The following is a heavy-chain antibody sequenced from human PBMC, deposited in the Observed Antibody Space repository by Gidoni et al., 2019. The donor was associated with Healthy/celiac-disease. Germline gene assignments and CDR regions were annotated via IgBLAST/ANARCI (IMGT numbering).Heavy chain of an antibody. D-gene: IGHD3-10*01. CDR1: GFTFSSYG. CDR3: AKASGRELPA. V-gene: IGHV3-30*18. Sequence: QVQLAESGVGVVQPGRFLRTSCAASGFTFSSYGMHWVRQAPGKGLEWEAVISYDGSNKYYADSVKGRFTISRDNSKNTLYLQMNSLRAEDTGVYDCAKASGRELPAWGQGTLVTVSS. J-gene: IGHJ5*02. CDR2: ISYDGSNK.